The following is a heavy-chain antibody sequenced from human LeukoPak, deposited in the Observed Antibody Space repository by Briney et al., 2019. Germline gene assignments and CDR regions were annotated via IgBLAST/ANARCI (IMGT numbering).Heavy chain of an antibody. J-gene: IGHJ3*02. CDR1: GGSFSGYY. Sequence: SETLSLTCAVYGGSFSGYYWSWIRQPPGKGLEWIGEINHSGSTNYNPPLKSRVTISVDTSKNQFSLKLSSVTAADTAVYYCARRSYYYDSSGYYIGAFDIWGQGTMVTVSS. V-gene: IGHV4-34*01. CDR2: INHSGST. D-gene: IGHD3-22*01. CDR3: ARRSYYYDSSGYYIGAFDI.